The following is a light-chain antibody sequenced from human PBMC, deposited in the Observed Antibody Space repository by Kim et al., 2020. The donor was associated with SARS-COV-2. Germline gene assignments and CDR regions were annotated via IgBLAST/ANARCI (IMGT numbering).Light chain of an antibody. CDR1: KLGDKY. CDR2: QDT. CDR3: QAWDSSTAV. V-gene: IGLV3-1*01. J-gene: IGLJ3*02. Sequence: SVSPGQTASITCSGVKLGDKYACWYQQKPGQSPVLVIYQDTQRPSGIPARFSGSNSGNTATLTISGTQAMDEADYYCQAWDSSTAVFGGGTQLTVL.